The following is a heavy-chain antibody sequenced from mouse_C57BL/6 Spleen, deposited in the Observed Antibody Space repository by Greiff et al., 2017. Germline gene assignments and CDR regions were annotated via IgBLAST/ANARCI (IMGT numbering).Heavy chain of an antibody. CDR1: GFTFSSYG. J-gene: IGHJ1*03. CDR2: ISSGGSYT. V-gene: IGHV5-6*01. D-gene: IGHD1-1*01. Sequence: EVKLVESGGDLVKPGGSLKLSCAASGFTFSSYGMSWVRQTPDKRLEWVATISSGGSYTYYPDSVKGRFTISRDNAKNTLYLQMSSLKSEDTAMYYGERQGEVLRIWYCDVWGTGTTVTVSS. CDR3: ERQGEVLRIWYCDV.